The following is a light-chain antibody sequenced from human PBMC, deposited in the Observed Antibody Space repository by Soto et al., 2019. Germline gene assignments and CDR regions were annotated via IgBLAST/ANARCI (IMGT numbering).Light chain of an antibody. Sequence: DIQMTQSPSSVSASVGDRVTITCRASQSISSWLAWYQQKPGKAPKLLIYDASSLESGVPSRFSGSGSGTEFTLTISSLQPDDFATYYCQQYDSFSVTFGQGTKV. CDR1: QSISSW. CDR2: DAS. J-gene: IGKJ1*01. CDR3: QQYDSFSVT. V-gene: IGKV1-5*01.